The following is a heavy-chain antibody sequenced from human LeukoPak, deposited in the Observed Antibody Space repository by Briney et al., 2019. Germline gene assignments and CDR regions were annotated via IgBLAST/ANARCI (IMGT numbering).Heavy chain of an antibody. CDR1: GGSISSGGYY. Sequence: SETLSLTCTVSGGSISSGGYYWSWIRQHPGKGLEWIGYIYYSGSTYYNPSLKSRVTISVDTSKNQFSLKLNSVTAADTAVYYCARERANSFDTWGQGTLVTVSS. CDR3: ARERANSFDT. CDR2: IYYSGST. J-gene: IGHJ5*02. V-gene: IGHV4-31*03.